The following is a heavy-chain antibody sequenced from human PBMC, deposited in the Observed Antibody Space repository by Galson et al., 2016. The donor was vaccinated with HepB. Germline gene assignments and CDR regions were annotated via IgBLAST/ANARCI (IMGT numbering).Heavy chain of an antibody. CDR3: ARDRAYTWPEVHMFYDYGMDV. CDR1: GYTFPDYG. Sequence: CKASGYTFPDYGVTWVRQAPGQGLEWMGWISVKNGNTKYTQKLQGRVTMTTDTSTSTAYMELRSLRSDDTAIYYCARDRAYTWPEVHMFYDYGMDVWGQGTTVTVSS. D-gene: IGHD1-1*01. J-gene: IGHJ6*02. V-gene: IGHV1-18*04. CDR2: ISVKNGNT.